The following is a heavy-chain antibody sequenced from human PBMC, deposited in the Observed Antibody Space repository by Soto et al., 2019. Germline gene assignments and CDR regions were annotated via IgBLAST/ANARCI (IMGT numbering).Heavy chain of an antibody. J-gene: IGHJ4*02. V-gene: IGHV3-23*01. CDR1: EFIFSDYA. CDR3: ANFRKGYCSSTSCLPDY. D-gene: IGHD2-2*01. CDR2: ISGSGGST. Sequence: PGGSLRLSYVASEFIFSDYAMSWVRQAPGKGLEWVSAISGSGGSTYYADSVKGRFTISRDNSKNTLYLQMNSLRAEDTAVYYCANFRKGYCSSTSCLPDYWGQGTLVTVSS.